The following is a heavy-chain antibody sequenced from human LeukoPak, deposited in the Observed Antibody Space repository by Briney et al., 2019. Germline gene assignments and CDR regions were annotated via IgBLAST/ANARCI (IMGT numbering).Heavy chain of an antibody. CDR1: GGTFSSYA. V-gene: IGHV1-69*05. D-gene: IGHD1-26*01. J-gene: IGHJ5*02. CDR3: ATDSGSAPRDP. CDR2: IIPIFGTE. Sequence: SVKVSCKASGGTFSSYAISWVRQAPGQGLEWMGRIIPIFGTENYAQKFQGRVTITTDESTSTAYMELSSLRSEDAAVYYCATDSGSAPRDPWGQGTLVTVSS.